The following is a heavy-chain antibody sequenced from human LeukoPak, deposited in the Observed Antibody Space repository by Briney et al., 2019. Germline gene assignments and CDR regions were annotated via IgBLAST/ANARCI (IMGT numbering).Heavy chain of an antibody. CDR1: GFTFNTYW. Sequence: PGGSLRLSCAASGFTFNTYWMHWVRQAPGKGLVWVSRINPDGRTTNYADSVKGRFTISRDNAKNTLYLQMNSLRVEDTAKYYCAKVDGSGNSIFDYWGQGTLVPVSS. V-gene: IGHV3-74*01. J-gene: IGHJ4*02. CDR2: INPDGRTT. CDR3: AKVDGSGNSIFDY. D-gene: IGHD3-22*01.